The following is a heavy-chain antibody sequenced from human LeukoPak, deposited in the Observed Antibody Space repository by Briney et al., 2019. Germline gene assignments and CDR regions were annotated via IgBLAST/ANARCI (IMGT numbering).Heavy chain of an antibody. D-gene: IGHD1-26*01. V-gene: IGHV3-21*01. CDR1: GFTFSSYA. CDR2: ISSSSSYI. Sequence: GGSLRLSCTTSGFTFSSYALNWVRQAPGKGLEWVSSISSSSSYIYYADSVKGRFTISRDNAKNSLYLQMNSLRAEDTAVYYCAREGYSGSYYDYWGQGTLVTVSS. CDR3: AREGYSGSYYDY. J-gene: IGHJ4*02.